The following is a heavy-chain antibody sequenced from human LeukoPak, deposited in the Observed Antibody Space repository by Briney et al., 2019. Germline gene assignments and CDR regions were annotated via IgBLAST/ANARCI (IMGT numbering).Heavy chain of an antibody. J-gene: IGHJ4*02. CDR1: GGSISSYY. V-gene: IGHV4-59*01. CDR3: ARRGYSYGSPFDY. CDR2: IYYSGST. Sequence: SETLSLTCTVSGGSISSYYWSWIRQPPGKGLEWIGYIYYSGSTNYNPSLKSRVTISVDTSKNQFSLKLSSVTAADTAVYYCARRGYSYGSPFDYWGQGTLVTVSS. D-gene: IGHD5-18*01.